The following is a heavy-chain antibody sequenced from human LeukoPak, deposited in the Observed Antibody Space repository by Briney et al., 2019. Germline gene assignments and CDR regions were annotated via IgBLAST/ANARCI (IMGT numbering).Heavy chain of an antibody. CDR2: IYYSGST. CDR1: GGSISSYY. J-gene: IGHJ4*02. V-gene: IGHV4-59*01. CDR3: AREGTGPFDY. Sequence: PSETLSLTCTVSGGSISSYYWSWIRQPPGKGLEWIGYIYYSGSTNYNPSLKSRVTISVDTSKNQFSLKLSSVTAADTAVYYCAREGTGPFDYWGQGTLVTVSS. D-gene: IGHD3/OR15-3a*01.